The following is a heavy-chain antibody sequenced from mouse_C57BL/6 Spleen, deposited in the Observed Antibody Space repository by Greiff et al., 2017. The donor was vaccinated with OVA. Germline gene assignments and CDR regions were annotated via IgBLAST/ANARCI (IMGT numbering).Heavy chain of an antibody. J-gene: IGHJ3*01. CDR1: GYTFTDYN. CDR2: INPNNGGT. V-gene: IGHV1-18*01. D-gene: IGHD2-5*01. Sequence: EVQLQQSGPELVKPGASVKIPCKASGYTFTDYNMDWVKQSHGKSLEWIGDINPNNGGTIYNQKFKGKATLTVAKSSSTAYMELRSLTSEDTAVYYCARRGYSNLPWFAYWGQGTLVTVSA. CDR3: ARRGYSNLPWFAY.